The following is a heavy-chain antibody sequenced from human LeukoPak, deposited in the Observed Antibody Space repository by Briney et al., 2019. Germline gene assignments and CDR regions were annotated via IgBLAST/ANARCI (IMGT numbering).Heavy chain of an antibody. J-gene: IGHJ4*02. D-gene: IGHD2-15*01. CDR2: IYYSGST. Sequence: SETLSLTCTVSGGSISSGDYYWSWIRQPPGKGLEWIGYIYYSGSTHYNPSLKSRVIISIDTSKNQFSLELSSMTAADTAVYYCARDGGGPEYDYWGQGTLVTVSS. V-gene: IGHV4-30-4*01. CDR3: ARDGGGPEYDY. CDR1: GGSISSGDYY.